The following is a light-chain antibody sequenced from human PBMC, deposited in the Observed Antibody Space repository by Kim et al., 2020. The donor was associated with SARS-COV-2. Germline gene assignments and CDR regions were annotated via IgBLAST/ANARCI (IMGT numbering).Light chain of an antibody. CDR2: AAS. V-gene: IGKV1-39*01. Sequence: ASVGDRVTISCRASQTINSYLNWYQQKPGKAPNLLLYAASTLQSGVPSRFSGSGSGTDFTLTISSLQPEDFATYYCQQSYSTPRSFGQGTKVDIK. J-gene: IGKJ1*01. CDR3: QQSYSTPRS. CDR1: QTINSY.